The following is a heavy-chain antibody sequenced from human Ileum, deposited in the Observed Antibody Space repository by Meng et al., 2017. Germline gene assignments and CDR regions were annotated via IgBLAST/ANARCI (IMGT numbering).Heavy chain of an antibody. J-gene: IGHJ4*02. V-gene: IGHV4-30-4*01. Sequence: QVQLQESGPGLGKPSQTLSLNFTVSGGSITSGDYYWSWIRQLPGKGLEWIGYIFYTGATYSNPSLKSRVTVSLDTSKSQFSLKLSSVTAADTAIYYCVSERRRSYYFDYWGQGTLVTVSS. CDR3: VSERRRSYYFDY. CDR2: IFYTGAT. CDR1: GGSITSGDYY.